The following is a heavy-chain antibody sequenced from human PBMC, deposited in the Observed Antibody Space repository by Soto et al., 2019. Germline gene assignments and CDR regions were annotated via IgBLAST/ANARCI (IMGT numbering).Heavy chain of an antibody. V-gene: IGHV4-39*02. CDR1: GGSISSGIYY. CDR2: IYYSGST. D-gene: IGHD3-10*01. CDR3: AREHYYGSGREGFVPGYYYYGMDV. Sequence: SDTLSLTCTVSGGSISSGIYYWGWIRQPPGKGLEWIGSIYYSGSTYYNPSLKSRVTISVDTSKNQFSLKLSSVTAADTAVYYCAREHYYGSGREGFVPGYYYYGMDVWGQGTTVTVSS. J-gene: IGHJ6*02.